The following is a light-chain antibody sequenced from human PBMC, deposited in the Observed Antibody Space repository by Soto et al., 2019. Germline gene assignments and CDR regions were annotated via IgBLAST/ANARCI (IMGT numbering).Light chain of an antibody. Sequence: QSVLTQPPSASGSPGQSVTISCTGTSSDFGGYNYVSWYQQHPGKAPKLMIFEVNRRPSGVSDRFSGSKSGNTASLTISGLQAEDEGDFFCCSYAGNGAWVFGGGTKVTVL. J-gene: IGLJ3*02. CDR2: EVN. V-gene: IGLV2-8*01. CDR1: SSDFGGYNY. CDR3: CSYAGNGAWV.